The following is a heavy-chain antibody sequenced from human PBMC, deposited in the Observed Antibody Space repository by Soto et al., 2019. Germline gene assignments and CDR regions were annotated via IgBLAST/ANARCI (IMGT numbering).Heavy chain of an antibody. CDR1: GYTFTSYY. V-gene: IGHV1-18*01. Sequence: QVQPVQSGAEVKKPGASVKVSCKASGYTFTSYYISWVRQAPGKGLEGMGWIRAYNGNTNYAQRLKGRVTMTTDTSTSTAYMELRSLRSDDTAVYYCARDLPPVDYWGQGTLVTVSS. CDR3: ARDLPPVDY. J-gene: IGHJ4*02. CDR2: IRAYNGNT.